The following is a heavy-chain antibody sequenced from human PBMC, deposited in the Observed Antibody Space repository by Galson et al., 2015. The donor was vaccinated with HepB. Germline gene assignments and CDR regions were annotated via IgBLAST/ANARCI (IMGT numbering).Heavy chain of an antibody. CDR1: GGTLSSYA. CDR3: ARLSDYGDYVRTFDY. Sequence: SVKVSCKASGGTLSSYAISWVRQAPGQGLEWMGGIIPIFGTANYAQKFQGRVTITADESTSTAYMELSSLRSEDTAVYYCARLSDYGDYVRTFDYWGQGTLVTVSS. J-gene: IGHJ4*02. D-gene: IGHD4-17*01. CDR2: IIPIFGTA. V-gene: IGHV1-69*13.